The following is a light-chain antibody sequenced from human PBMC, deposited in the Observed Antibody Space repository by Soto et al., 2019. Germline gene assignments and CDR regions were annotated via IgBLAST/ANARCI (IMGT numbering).Light chain of an antibody. V-gene: IGKV3-15*01. Sequence: EIVLTQSPGTLSLSPGERATLSWGASESVSSSYLAWYQQKPGQAPRLLIYGASTRAAIIPARFSGSGSGTEFTLTISSLQSEDFAVYYCQQYNKWPRTFGQGTKVDIK. CDR3: QQYNKWPRT. CDR2: GAS. CDR1: ESVSSSY. J-gene: IGKJ1*01.